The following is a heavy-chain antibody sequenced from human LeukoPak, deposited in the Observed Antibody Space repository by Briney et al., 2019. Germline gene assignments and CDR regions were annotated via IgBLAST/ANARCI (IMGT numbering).Heavy chain of an antibody. CDR2: ISSSSSTI. CDR3: AKSLWLRGYFDY. V-gene: IGHV3-48*01. Sequence: QPGGSLRLSCAASGFTFSSYSMLWVRQAPGKGLEWVSYISSSSSTIYYADSVKGRFTISRDNSKNTLYLQMNSLRAEDTAVYYCAKSLWLRGYFDYWGQGTLVTVSS. CDR1: GFTFSSYS. D-gene: IGHD2/OR15-2a*01. J-gene: IGHJ4*02.